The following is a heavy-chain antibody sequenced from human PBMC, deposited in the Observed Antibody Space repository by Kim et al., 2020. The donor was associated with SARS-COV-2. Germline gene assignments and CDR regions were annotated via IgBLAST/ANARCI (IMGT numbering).Heavy chain of an antibody. CDR3: ATPNGNSDTY. D-gene: IGHD1-1*01. J-gene: IGHJ4*02. Sequence: YYADSVKGRSTCSRDNSKNTLYLQMNSVRADASAVYYCATPNGNSDTYWGQGTLVTVSS. V-gene: IGHV3-23*01.